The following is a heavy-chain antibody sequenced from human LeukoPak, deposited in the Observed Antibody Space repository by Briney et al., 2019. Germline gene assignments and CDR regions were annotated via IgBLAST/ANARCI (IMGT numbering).Heavy chain of an antibody. D-gene: IGHD4-23*01. Sequence: SETLPLTCTVSGGSISSGGYYWSWIRQPPGKGLEWIGYIYHSGSTYYNPSLKSRVTISVDRSKNQFSLKLSSVTAADTAVYYCAREATVVTPGVDYWGQGTLVTVSS. CDR2: IYHSGST. V-gene: IGHV4-30-2*01. CDR3: AREATVVTPGVDY. J-gene: IGHJ4*02. CDR1: GGSISSGGYY.